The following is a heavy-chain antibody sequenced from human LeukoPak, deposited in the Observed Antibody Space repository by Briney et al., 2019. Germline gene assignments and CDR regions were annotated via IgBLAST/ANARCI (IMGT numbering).Heavy chain of an antibody. V-gene: IGHV3-21*01. CDR1: GFTFSSYS. CDR2: ISSSSSYI. D-gene: IGHD5-12*01. J-gene: IGHJ4*02. Sequence: NPGGSLRLSCAASGFTFSSYSMNWVRQAPGKGLEWVSSISSSSSYIYYADSVKGRFTISRDNAKNSLYLQMNSLRAEDTAVYYCARERNSGYDSSSFDYWGQGTLVTVSS. CDR3: ARERNSGYDSSSFDY.